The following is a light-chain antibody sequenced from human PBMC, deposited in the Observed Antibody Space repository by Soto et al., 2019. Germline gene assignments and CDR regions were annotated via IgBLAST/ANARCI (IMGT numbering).Light chain of an antibody. V-gene: IGKV3D-15*01. CDR2: RTS. CDR3: QQYGSSRT. CDR1: QSVSSN. Sequence: EIVMTQSPATLSVSPWETATLSCRASQSVSSNVAWYQQKPGQAPMLLIYRTSTRATGIPDMLSGSCSGTVFPLTISIQAPEYLVFYCCQQYGSSRTFGQGTKVDI. J-gene: IGKJ1*01.